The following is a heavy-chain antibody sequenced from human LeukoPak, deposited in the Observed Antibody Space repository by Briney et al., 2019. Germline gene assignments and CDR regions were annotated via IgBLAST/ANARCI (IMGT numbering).Heavy chain of an antibody. Sequence: ASVKVSCKASGYTFTSYYMHWVRQAPGQGLEWMGIINPSGGSTSYAQKFQGRVTMTRDTSTSTVYMELSSLRSEDTAVYYCARGLGNGWIQLWSYYFDYWGQGTLVTVSS. CDR3: ARGLGNGWIQLWSYYFDY. D-gene: IGHD5-18*01. V-gene: IGHV1-46*01. J-gene: IGHJ4*02. CDR2: INPSGGST. CDR1: GYTFTSYY.